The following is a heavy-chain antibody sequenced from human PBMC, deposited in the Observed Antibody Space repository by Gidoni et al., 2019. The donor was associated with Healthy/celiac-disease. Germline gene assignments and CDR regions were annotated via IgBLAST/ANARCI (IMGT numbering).Heavy chain of an antibody. Sequence: QVQLVESGGGVVQPGRSLRLSCAAYGFTFSSYGMHWVRQAPGKGLEWVAVIWYDGSNKYYADSVKGRFTISRDNSKNTLYLQMNSLRAEDTAVYYCARAHDYGDLQHWGQGTLVTVSS. CDR2: IWYDGSNK. J-gene: IGHJ1*01. CDR3: ARAHDYGDLQH. V-gene: IGHV3-33*01. D-gene: IGHD4-17*01. CDR1: GFTFSSYG.